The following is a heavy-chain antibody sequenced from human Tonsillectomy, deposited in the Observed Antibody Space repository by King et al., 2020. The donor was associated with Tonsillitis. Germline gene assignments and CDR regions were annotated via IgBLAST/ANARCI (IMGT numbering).Heavy chain of an antibody. CDR1: GGSISSYY. CDR2: IYYSGST. Sequence: VQLQESGPGLVKPSETLSLTCTVSGGSISSYYWSWIRQPPGKGLEWIGYIYYSGSTNYNPSLKIRVTISVATSKNQFSLKLSSMTAADTAVYYCARNGGYSYALDYWGQGTLVTVSS. J-gene: IGHJ4*02. CDR3: ARNGGYSYALDY. V-gene: IGHV4-59*01. D-gene: IGHD5-18*01.